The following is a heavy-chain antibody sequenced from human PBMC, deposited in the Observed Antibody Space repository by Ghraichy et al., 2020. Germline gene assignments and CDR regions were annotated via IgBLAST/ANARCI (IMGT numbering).Heavy chain of an antibody. CDR3: ARDLVPFPGGGSENWFDP. Sequence: SETLSLTCTVSGGSISSYYWSWIRQPAGKGLEWIGRIYTSGSTNYNPSLKSRVTMSVDTSKNQFSLKLSSVTAADTAVYYCARDLVPFPGGGSENWFDPWGQGTLVTVSS. D-gene: IGHD2-15*01. CDR2: IYTSGST. V-gene: IGHV4-4*07. J-gene: IGHJ5*02. CDR1: GGSISSYY.